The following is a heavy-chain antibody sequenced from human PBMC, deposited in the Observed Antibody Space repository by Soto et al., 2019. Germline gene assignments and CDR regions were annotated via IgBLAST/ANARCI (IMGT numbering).Heavy chain of an antibody. D-gene: IGHD2-8*01. CDR1: GYTFTNYY. V-gene: IGHV1-46*03. J-gene: IGHJ6*03. Sequence: QVQLVQSGAEVKKPGASVTLSCKASGYTFTNYYIHWVRQAPGQGLEWMGVINPSGGSTGYAQKFQGRLTVTRDTSAMTVSMELSSLRSEHTAVYYCIRAEGYCTFTGCYSCLDAWATGTTVTVS. CDR2: INPSGGST. CDR3: IRAEGYCTFTGCYSCLDA.